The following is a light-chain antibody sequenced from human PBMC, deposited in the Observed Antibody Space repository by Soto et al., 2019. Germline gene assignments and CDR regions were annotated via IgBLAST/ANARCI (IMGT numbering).Light chain of an antibody. CDR2: AAS. Sequence: IELTQSPSSLSASVGDRVTITCRASQGIRSYLAWYQQKPGKAPQLLIYAASTLQSGVPSRFSGSGSGTDFPPTISSLQPENFATYYCQQLNAYPRTFGGGTKV. CDR1: QGIRSY. V-gene: IGKV1-9*01. J-gene: IGKJ4*01. CDR3: QQLNAYPRT.